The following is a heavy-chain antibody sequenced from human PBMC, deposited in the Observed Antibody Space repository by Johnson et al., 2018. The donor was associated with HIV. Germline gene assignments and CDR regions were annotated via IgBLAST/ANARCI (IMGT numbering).Heavy chain of an antibody. CDR1: GFIFSSYG. Sequence: QVQLVESGGDLVKPGGSLRLSCAASGFIFSSYGMHWVRQAPGKGLEWVAVISYDGSNKYYADSVKGRFTISRDNSKNTLYLQMNSLRVEDTAFYYCARGKGAAVGLDAFDIWGQGTMVTVSS. CDR3: ARGKGAAVGLDAFDI. J-gene: IGHJ3*02. V-gene: IGHV3-30*19. CDR2: ISYDGSNK. D-gene: IGHD6-13*01.